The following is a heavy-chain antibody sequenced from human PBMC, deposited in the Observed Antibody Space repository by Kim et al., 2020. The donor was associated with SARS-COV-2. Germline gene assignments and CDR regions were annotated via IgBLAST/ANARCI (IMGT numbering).Heavy chain of an antibody. CDR1: GFTFSSYA. CDR3: AKGPVGSSWYSLSFADY. Sequence: GGSLRLSCAASGFTFSSYAMSWVRQAPGKGLEWVSAISGSGGSTYYADSVKGRFTISRDNSKNTLYLQMNSLRAEDKAVYYCAKGPVGSSWYSLSFADYLGQGTLVTVSS. J-gene: IGHJ4*02. CDR2: ISGSGGST. D-gene: IGHD6-13*01. V-gene: IGHV3-23*01.